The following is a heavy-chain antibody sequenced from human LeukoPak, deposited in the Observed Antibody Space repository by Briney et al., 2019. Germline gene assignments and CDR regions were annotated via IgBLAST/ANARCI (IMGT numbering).Heavy chain of an antibody. CDR3: ASKPSLLWFGEA. CDR2: IYYSGST. J-gene: IGHJ5*02. D-gene: IGHD3-10*01. V-gene: IGHV4-59*08. Sequence: SETLSLTCTVSGGSISSYYWSWIRQPPGKGLEWIGYIYYSGSTYYNPSLKSRVTISVDTSKNQFSLKLSSVTAADTAVYYCASKPSLLWFGEAWGQGTLVTVSS. CDR1: GGSISSYY.